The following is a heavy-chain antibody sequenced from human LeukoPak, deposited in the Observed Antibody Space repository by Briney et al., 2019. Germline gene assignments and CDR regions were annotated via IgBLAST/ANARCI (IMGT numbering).Heavy chain of an antibody. V-gene: IGHV3-21*01. J-gene: IGHJ4*02. Sequence: GSLRLSCAASGFTFSSYSMNWVRQAPGKGLEWVSSISSSSSYIYYADSVKGRFTISRDNAKNSLYLQMNSLRAEDTAVYYCASMDYDFWSGYPFDYWGQGTLVTVSS. CDR3: ASMDYDFWSGYPFDY. CDR2: ISSSSSYI. D-gene: IGHD3-3*01. CDR1: GFTFSSYS.